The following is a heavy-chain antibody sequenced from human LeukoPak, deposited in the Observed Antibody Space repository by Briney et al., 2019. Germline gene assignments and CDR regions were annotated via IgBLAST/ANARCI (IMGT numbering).Heavy chain of an antibody. Sequence: PSETLSLTCAVYGGSFSGYYWSWIRQPPEKGLEWIGEINHSGGTNYNPSLKSRVTISVDASKNQFSLKLSSVPAADTAVYYCASANYDFWSGYSVYWGQGTLVTVSS. D-gene: IGHD3-3*01. V-gene: IGHV4-34*01. CDR2: INHSGGT. CDR3: ASANYDFWSGYSVY. CDR1: GGSFSGYY. J-gene: IGHJ4*02.